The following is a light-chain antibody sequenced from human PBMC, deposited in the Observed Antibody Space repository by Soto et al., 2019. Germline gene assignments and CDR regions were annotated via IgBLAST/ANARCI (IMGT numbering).Light chain of an antibody. J-gene: IGLJ6*01. CDR3: SSYAGSSNV. Sequence: QSVLTQPPSASGSPGQSVAISCTGTSSDVGGYNYVSWYQQHPGKAHKLMIYEVNKRPSGVPDRFSGSKSGNTASLTVSGLQAEDEAYYYCSSYAGSSNVFGTGTQLTVL. CDR1: SSDVGGYNY. CDR2: EVN. V-gene: IGLV2-8*01.